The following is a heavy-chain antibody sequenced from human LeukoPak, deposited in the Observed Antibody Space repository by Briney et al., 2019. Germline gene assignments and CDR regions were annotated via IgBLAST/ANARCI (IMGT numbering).Heavy chain of an antibody. CDR1: GYTFTSYG. D-gene: IGHD3-10*01. J-gene: IGHJ6*03. CDR2: ISAYNGNT. V-gene: IGHV1-18*01. CDR3: ARDDYGSGSYYHGGYYYYYMDV. Sequence: VASVKVSCKASGYTFTSYGISWVRQAPGQGLEWMGWISAYNGNTNYAQKLQGRVTMTTDTSTSTAYMELRSLRSDDTAVYYCARDDYGSGSYYHGGYYYYYMDVWGKGTTVTISS.